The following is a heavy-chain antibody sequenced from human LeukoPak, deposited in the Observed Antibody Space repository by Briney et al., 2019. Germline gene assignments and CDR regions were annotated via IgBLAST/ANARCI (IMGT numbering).Heavy chain of an antibody. J-gene: IGHJ5*02. D-gene: IGHD3-16*02. CDR2: INHSGST. CDR1: GGSFSGYY. Sequence: SETLSLTCAVYGGSFSGYYWSWIRQPPGKGLEWIGEINHSGSTNYNPSLKSRVTISVDTSKNQFSLKLSSVTAADTAVYYCARQGLTRLGELSLYAWAWFDPWGQGTLVTVSS. V-gene: IGHV4-34*01. CDR3: ARQGLTRLGELSLYAWAWFDP.